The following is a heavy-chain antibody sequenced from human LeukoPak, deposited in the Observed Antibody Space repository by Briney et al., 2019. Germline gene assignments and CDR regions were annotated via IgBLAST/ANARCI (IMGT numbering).Heavy chain of an antibody. CDR1: GFTFSSYA. Sequence: GGSLRLSCAASGFTFSSYAMSWVRQAPGKGLEWFSAISGSGGSTYYADSVKGRFTISRDNSKNTLYLQMNSLRAEDTAVYYCAKDRSAATGYFDYWGQGTLVTVSS. CDR3: AKDRSAATGYFDY. J-gene: IGHJ4*02. CDR2: ISGSGGST. D-gene: IGHD2-15*01. V-gene: IGHV3-23*01.